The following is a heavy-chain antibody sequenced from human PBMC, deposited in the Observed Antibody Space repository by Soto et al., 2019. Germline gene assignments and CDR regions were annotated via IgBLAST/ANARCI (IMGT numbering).Heavy chain of an antibody. CDR2: IKYDGSEI. J-gene: IGHJ4*02. CDR3: VKDWDY. V-gene: IGHV3-7*01. Sequence: EVQLVESGGGFVQPGGSLRLSCAASGSTFSNYWMSWARQAPGKGLEWMAHIKYDGSEIKYPGSAKGRLTISRDNAKNSLFLQMNDLRVEDTAIYYCVKDWDYWGQGTLVGVSS. CDR1: GSTFSNYW.